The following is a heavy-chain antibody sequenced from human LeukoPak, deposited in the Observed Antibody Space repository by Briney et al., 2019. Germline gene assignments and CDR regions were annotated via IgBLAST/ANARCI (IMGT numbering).Heavy chain of an antibody. V-gene: IGHV3-66*01. Sequence: GGSLRLSCAASGFTFSSDAMHWVRQAPGKGLEWVSVIYSGGSTYYADSVKGRFTISRDNSKNTLYLQMNSLRAEDTAVYYCARGEEYWGQGTLVTVSS. CDR2: IYSGGST. CDR1: GFTFSSDA. CDR3: ARGEEY. J-gene: IGHJ4*02.